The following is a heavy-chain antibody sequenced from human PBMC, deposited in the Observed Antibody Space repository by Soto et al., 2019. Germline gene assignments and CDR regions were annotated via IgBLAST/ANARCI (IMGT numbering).Heavy chain of an antibody. D-gene: IGHD2-2*02. CDR2: ISWNSGSI. J-gene: IGHJ4*02. Sequence: GGSLRLSCAASGFTFDDYAMHWVRQAPGKGLEWVSGISWNSGSIGYADSVKGRFTISRDNAKNSLYLQMNSLRAEDTALYYCAKDKDLGYCSSTSCYTFDYWGQGTLVTVSS. V-gene: IGHV3-9*01. CDR1: GFTFDDYA. CDR3: AKDKDLGYCSSTSCYTFDY.